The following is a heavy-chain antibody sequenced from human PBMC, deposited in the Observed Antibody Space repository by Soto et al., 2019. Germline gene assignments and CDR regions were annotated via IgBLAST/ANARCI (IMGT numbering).Heavy chain of an antibody. V-gene: IGHV3-33*01. J-gene: IGHJ3*02. Sequence: ESGGGVVQPGRSLRLSCAASGFTFSSYGMHWVRQAPGKGLEWVAVIWYDGSNKYYADSVKGRFTISRDNSKNTLYLQMNSLRAEDTAVYYCARVCGGSCYEVSAFDIWGQGTMVTVSS. CDR3: ARVCGGSCYEVSAFDI. CDR2: IWYDGSNK. CDR1: GFTFSSYG. D-gene: IGHD2-15*01.